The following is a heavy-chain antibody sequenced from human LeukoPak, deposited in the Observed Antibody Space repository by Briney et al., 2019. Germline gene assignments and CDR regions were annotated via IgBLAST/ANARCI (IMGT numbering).Heavy chain of an antibody. CDR1: DGSISSGGYY. CDR2: IYYSGST. CDR3: VRDRELNY. D-gene: IGHD3-10*01. Sequence: SSETLSLTCTVSDGSISSGGYYWSWIRQLPGTGLEWIGYIYYSGSTNYNPSLKSRVTISEDTPKNQFSLKLSSVTAADTAVYYCVRDRELNYWGQGTLVTVSS. V-gene: IGHV4-31*02. J-gene: IGHJ4*02.